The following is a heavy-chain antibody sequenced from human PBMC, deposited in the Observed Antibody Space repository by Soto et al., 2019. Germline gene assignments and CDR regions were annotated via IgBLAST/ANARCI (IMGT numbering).Heavy chain of an antibody. Sequence: QVQLVQSGAEVEKAGSSVKVSCKASGGTLSSYAISWVRQAPGQGLEWMVGIIPIFGTANYAQKFQGRVTITADESTSTAYMELSSLRSEDTAVYYCARGVDTAHRYYYYGMDVWGQGTTVTVPS. J-gene: IGHJ6*02. CDR2: IIPIFGTA. CDR3: ARGVDTAHRYYYYGMDV. CDR1: GGTLSSYA. V-gene: IGHV1-69*01. D-gene: IGHD5-18*01.